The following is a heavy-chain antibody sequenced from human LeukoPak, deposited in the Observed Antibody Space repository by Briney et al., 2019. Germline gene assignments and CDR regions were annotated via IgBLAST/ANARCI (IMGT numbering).Heavy chain of an antibody. CDR1: GYTFTSYG. V-gene: IGHV1-18*01. CDR3: ARDLGLGGGGYYKFDY. D-gene: IGHD3-22*01. Sequence: GASVKVSCKASGYTFTSYGISWVRQAPGQGLEWMGWISAYNGNTNYAQKLQGRVTMTTGTSTSTAYMELRSLRSDDTAVYYCARDLGLGGGGYYKFDYWGQGTLVTVSS. CDR2: ISAYNGNT. J-gene: IGHJ4*02.